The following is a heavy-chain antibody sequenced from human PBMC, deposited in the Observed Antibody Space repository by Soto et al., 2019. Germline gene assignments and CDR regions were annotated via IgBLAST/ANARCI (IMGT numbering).Heavy chain of an antibody. J-gene: IGHJ6*03. Sequence: QVQLVQSGGEVRKPGASVKVSCKASGYTFTSHGISWVRQAPGQGLEWMGWISAYNGDTNYAQKLQGRVTVTTDSSTSTAYMELRSLRSEDTAVYYCARMVRGSNIDYYHDMDVWGKGTTVTVSS. CDR3: ARMVRGSNIDYYHDMDV. CDR2: ISAYNGDT. CDR1: GYTFTSHG. V-gene: IGHV1-18*01. D-gene: IGHD3-10*01.